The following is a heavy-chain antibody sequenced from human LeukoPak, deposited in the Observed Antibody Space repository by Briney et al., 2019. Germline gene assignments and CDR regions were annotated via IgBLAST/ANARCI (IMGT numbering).Heavy chain of an antibody. CDR3: ARDNIRSLDY. V-gene: IGHV3-74*01. CDR2: IDIDGSST. Sequence: GGSLRLSCAASGFTFRTYWMHWVRQVPGKGLVWVSRIDIDGSSTSYADFVKGRFTISRDNARNTFYLQMNSLRVEDTAIYYCARDNIRSLDYWGQGTLVTVSS. D-gene: IGHD1-14*01. J-gene: IGHJ4*02. CDR1: GFTFRTYW.